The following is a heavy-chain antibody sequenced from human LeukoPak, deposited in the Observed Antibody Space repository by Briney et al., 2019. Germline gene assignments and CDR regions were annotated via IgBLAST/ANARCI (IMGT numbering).Heavy chain of an antibody. CDR2: ISGSGGGT. J-gene: IGHJ4*02. Sequence: SGGSLRLSCAVSGITLGDYGMSWVRQAPGKGLEWVAGISGSGGGTNYADSVKGRFTISRDNPKNTLFLQMSNLRAEDTAVYFCAKRGVVIRVILVGFHKEAYYFDSWGQGALVTVSS. CDR1: GITLGDYG. CDR3: AKRGVVIRVILVGFHKEAYYFDS. D-gene: IGHD3-22*01. V-gene: IGHV3-23*01.